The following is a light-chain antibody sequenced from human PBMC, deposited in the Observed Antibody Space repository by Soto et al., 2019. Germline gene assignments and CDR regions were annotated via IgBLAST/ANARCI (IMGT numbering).Light chain of an antibody. CDR3: QQRSNF. V-gene: IGKV3-11*01. CDR1: QSSSSY. Sequence: EIVLTQSPATLSLSPGERATLSCRASQSSSSYLAWYQQKPGQAPRLLIYDASNRATGIPARFSGSGSGTDFTLTISSLEPEDFAVYYCQQRSNFFGGGTKVEIK. CDR2: DAS. J-gene: IGKJ4*01.